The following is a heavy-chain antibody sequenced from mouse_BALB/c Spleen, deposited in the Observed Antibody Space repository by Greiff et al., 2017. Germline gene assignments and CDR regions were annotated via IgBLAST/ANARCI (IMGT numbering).Heavy chain of an antibody. D-gene: IGHD4-1*01. CDR2: ISSGSSTI. Sequence: EVQRVESGGGLVQPGGSRKLSCAASGFTFSSFGMHWVRQAPEKGLEWVAYISSGSSTIYYADTVKGRFTISRDNLKNTLFLQMTSLRSEDTAMYYCATELGHYYAMDYWGQGTSVTVSS. CDR1: GFTFSSFG. CDR3: ATELGHYYAMDY. J-gene: IGHJ4*01. V-gene: IGHV5-17*02.